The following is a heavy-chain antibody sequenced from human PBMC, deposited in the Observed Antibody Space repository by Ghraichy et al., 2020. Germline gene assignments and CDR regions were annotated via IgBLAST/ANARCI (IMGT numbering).Heavy chain of an antibody. Sequence: GGSLRLSCAASGFTFSSYWMSWVRQAPGKGLEWVANIKQDGSEKYYVDSVKGRFTISRDNAKNSLYLQMNSLRAEDTAVYYCARVGAGAYDFWSGYYPPSGMDVWGQGTTVTVSS. CDR3: ARVGAGAYDFWSGYYPPSGMDV. CDR2: IKQDGSEK. V-gene: IGHV3-7*01. CDR1: GFTFSSYW. J-gene: IGHJ6*02. D-gene: IGHD3-3*01.